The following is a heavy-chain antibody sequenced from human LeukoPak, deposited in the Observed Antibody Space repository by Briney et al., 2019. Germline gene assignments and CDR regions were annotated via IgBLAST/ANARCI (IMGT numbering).Heavy chain of an antibody. CDR2: ITGSTNYI. J-gene: IGHJ3*02. D-gene: IGHD3-16*01. V-gene: IGHV3-21*01. Sequence: GGSLRLSCAASGFTFGSYTMHWVRQAPGKGLEWVSSITGSTNYIYYGDSVKGRFTISRDNADNSLFLQMNSLRAEDTALYYCARGPRLEAFDIWGRGTMVTVSS. CDR3: ARGPRLEAFDI. CDR1: GFTFGSYT.